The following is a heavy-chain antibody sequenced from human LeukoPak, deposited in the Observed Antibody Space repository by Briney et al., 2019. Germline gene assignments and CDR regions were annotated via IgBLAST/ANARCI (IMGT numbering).Heavy chain of an antibody. J-gene: IGHJ3*02. D-gene: IGHD6-19*01. CDR1: GFTFSSYG. Sequence: QPGGSLRLSCAASGFTFSSYGMHWVRQPPGKGLEWVAFIRYDGSNKYYADSVKGRFTISRDNSKNTLYLQMNSLRAEDTAVYYCAKRGQWLVLGAFDIWGQGTMVTVSS. CDR2: IRYDGSNK. CDR3: AKRGQWLVLGAFDI. V-gene: IGHV3-30*02.